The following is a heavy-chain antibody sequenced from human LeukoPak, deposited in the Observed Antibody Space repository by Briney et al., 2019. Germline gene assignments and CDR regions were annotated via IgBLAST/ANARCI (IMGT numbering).Heavy chain of an antibody. Sequence: GGSLRLSCAASGFTFSSYSMHWVRQAPGKGLEGVAVISYDGSNKYYADSVKGRFTISRDNSKNTLYLQMNSLRAEDTAVYYCARGGFGVGATFLFDYYYYGMDVWGQGTTVTVSS. CDR1: GFTFSSYS. D-gene: IGHD1-26*01. CDR3: ARGGFGVGATFLFDYYYYGMDV. J-gene: IGHJ6*02. V-gene: IGHV3-30-3*01. CDR2: ISYDGSNK.